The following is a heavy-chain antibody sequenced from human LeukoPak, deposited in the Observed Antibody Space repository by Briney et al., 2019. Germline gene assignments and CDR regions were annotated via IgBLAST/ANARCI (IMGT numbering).Heavy chain of an antibody. CDR2: ISDDGSTE. Sequence: GGSLRLSCAASGFTFSTYAIHWVRQAPGKGLEWVAVISDDGSTEYYADSVKGRFTISRDNSKNMLYLQMNSLRAEDAAVYYCARDLIAVTGTGFWFGPRGQGTLVTVSS. CDR1: GFTFSTYA. J-gene: IGHJ5*02. V-gene: IGHV3-30-3*01. CDR3: ARDLIAVTGTGFWFGP. D-gene: IGHD6-19*01.